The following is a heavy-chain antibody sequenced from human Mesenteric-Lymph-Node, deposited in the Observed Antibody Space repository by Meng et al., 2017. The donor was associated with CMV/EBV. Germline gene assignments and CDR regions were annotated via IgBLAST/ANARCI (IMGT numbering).Heavy chain of an antibody. Sequence: GGSLRLSCAVSGFTFSSYSMNWVRQAPGKGLEWVSYISSGSHYIYYADSLKGRVTISRDNAKNSLYLQMNSLRAEDTAVYYCAREENCGGDCYYDIWGQGTLVTVSS. D-gene: IGHD2-21*01. CDR1: GFTFSSYS. CDR2: ISSGSHYI. V-gene: IGHV3-21*05. J-gene: IGHJ4*02. CDR3: AREENCGGDCYYDI.